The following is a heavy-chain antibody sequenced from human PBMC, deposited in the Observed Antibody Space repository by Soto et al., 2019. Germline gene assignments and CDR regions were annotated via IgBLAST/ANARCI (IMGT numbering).Heavy chain of an antibody. V-gene: IGHV1-69*02. D-gene: IGHD2-15*01. Sequence: QVQLVQSGAEVKKPGSSVKVSCKASGGTYSSYTISWVRQAPGQGLEWMGRIIPILGIANYAQKFQGRVTSTANGSTSTAYMELSSLRSEDTSVYYCPRAPFVCSGGSCYLDDFDYWGQGTLVTVYS. CDR2: IIPILGIA. CDR1: GGTYSSYT. J-gene: IGHJ4*02. CDR3: PRAPFVCSGGSCYLDDFDY.